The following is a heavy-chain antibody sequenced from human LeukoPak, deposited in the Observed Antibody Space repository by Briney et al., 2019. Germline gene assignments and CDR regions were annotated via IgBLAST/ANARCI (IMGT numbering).Heavy chain of an antibody. Sequence: SETLSLTCTVSGGSISSHYWSWIRQPPGKGLEWIGYIYYSGSTNYNPSLKSRVTISVDTSKNQFSLKLSSVTAADTAVYYCAREGSGYYIAFDIWGQGTMVTVSS. CDR1: GGSISSHY. CDR2: IYYSGST. D-gene: IGHD3-3*01. J-gene: IGHJ3*02. V-gene: IGHV4-59*11. CDR3: AREGSGYYIAFDI.